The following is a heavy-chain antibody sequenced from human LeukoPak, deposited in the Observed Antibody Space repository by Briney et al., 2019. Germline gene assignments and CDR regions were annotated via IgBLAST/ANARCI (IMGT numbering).Heavy chain of an antibody. J-gene: IGHJ5*01. CDR3: AKPISGGLAVTADWFHP. CDR1: GFAFSVYA. D-gene: IGHD6-19*01. CDR2: INANSGTT. V-gene: IGHV3-23*01. Sequence: GGSLRLSCAASGFAFSVYAMSWLRQPPGKGLEWVSTINANSGTTYYAASVRGRFTISRDNSTNTLYLQRNTLRADDTATYYCAKPISGGLAVTADWFHPWGQGTLVVVSS.